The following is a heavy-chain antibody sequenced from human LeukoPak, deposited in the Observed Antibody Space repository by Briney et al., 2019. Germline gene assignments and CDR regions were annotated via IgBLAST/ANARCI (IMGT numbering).Heavy chain of an antibody. CDR2: ISYDGSNK. D-gene: IGHD6-19*01. V-gene: IGHV3-30-3*01. J-gene: IGHJ4*02. CDR3: ARARPQGAVAGYFDY. CDR1: GFTFSSYA. Sequence: PGRSLRLSCAASGFTFSSYAMHWVRQAPGKGLEWVAVISYDGSNKYYADSVKGRFTISRDNSKNTLYLQMNSLRAEDTAVYYCARARPQGAVAGYFDYWGQGTLVTVSS.